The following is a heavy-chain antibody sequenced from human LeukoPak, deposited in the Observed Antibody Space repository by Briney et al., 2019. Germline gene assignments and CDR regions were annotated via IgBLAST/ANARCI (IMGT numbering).Heavy chain of an antibody. D-gene: IGHD3-9*01. J-gene: IGHJ4*02. CDR1: GGSISSGGYY. Sequence: SQTLSLTCTVSGGSISSGGYYWSWIRQHPGKGLEWIGYIYYSGSTYYNPSLKSRVTISVDTSKNQFSLRLSSVTAADTAVYYCARAAWYDILTGCSEAAHYFDYWGQGTLVTVSS. V-gene: IGHV4-31*03. CDR3: ARAAWYDILTGCSEAAHYFDY. CDR2: IYYSGST.